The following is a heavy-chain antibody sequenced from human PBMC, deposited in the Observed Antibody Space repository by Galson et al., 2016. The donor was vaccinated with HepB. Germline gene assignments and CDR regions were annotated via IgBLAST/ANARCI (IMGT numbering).Heavy chain of an antibody. CDR3: ARGGRFYFYGMDV. CDR1: GGSFSGYY. V-gene: IGHV4-34*01. Sequence: ETLSLTCAVYGGSFSGYYWSWIRQPPGKGLEWIGYIFYSGSPYYNPSLKSRVSISADMSNKQFSLKLSSVSAADTAVYFCARGGRFYFYGMDVWGQGTTVTVSS. D-gene: IGHD3-16*01. CDR2: IFYSGSP. J-gene: IGHJ6*02.